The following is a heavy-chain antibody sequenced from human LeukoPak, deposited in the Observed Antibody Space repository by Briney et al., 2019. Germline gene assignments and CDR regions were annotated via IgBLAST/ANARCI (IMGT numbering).Heavy chain of an antibody. V-gene: IGHV1-69*13. CDR1: GGTFSSYA. CDR3: ATRYCSSTSCPLAFDY. Sequence: SVKVSFKASGGTFSSYAISWVRQAPGQGLEWMGGIIPIFGTASYAQKFQGRVTITADESTSTAYMELSSLRSKDTAVYYCATRYCSSTSCPLAFDYWGQGTLVTVSS. J-gene: IGHJ4*02. D-gene: IGHD2-2*01. CDR2: IIPIFGTA.